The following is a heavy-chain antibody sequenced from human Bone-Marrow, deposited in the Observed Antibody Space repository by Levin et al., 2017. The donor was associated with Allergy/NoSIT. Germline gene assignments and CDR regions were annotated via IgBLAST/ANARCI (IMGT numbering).Heavy chain of an antibody. J-gene: IGHJ2*01. V-gene: IGHV4-31*03. CDR3: ARERTTARYFDL. CDR1: GGSISSGAYY. CDR2: IHSSGP. D-gene: IGHD4-17*01. Sequence: PSETLSLTCTVSGGSISSGAYYWTWIRQHPGKGLEWIGYIHSSGPYYNASLQSRVTISVDTSKNQFSLKVNSVTAADTAVYYCARERTTARYFDLWGRGTLVTVSS.